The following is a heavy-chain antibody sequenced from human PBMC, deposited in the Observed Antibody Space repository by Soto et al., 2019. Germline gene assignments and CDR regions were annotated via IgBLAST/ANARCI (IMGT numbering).Heavy chain of an antibody. D-gene: IGHD1-1*01. Sequence: TGGSLRLSCAASEFTFSSYWMSWVRQAPGKGLEWVANIRQDGSEKNYVDSVKGRFTISRDNAKNSLYLDINSLRAEDTAVYYCAKSLDINWKNWFDLSGQGTRVTVSS. CDR1: EFTFSSYW. CDR2: IRQDGSEK. V-gene: IGHV3-7*03. CDR3: AKSLDINWKNWFDL. J-gene: IGHJ5*02.